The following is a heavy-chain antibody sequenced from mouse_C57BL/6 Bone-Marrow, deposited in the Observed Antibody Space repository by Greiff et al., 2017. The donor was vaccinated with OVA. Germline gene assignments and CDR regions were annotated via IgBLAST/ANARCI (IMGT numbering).Heavy chain of an antibody. D-gene: IGHD1-1*01. J-gene: IGHJ2*01. V-gene: IGHV1-53*01. CDR1: GYTFTSYW. CDR2: INPSNGGT. CDR3: ARSYGSSFYYFDY. Sequence: SGAELARPGASVKLSCKASGYTFTSYWMHWVKQRPGQGLEWIGNINPSNGGTNYNEKFKSKATLTVDKSSSTAYMQLSSLTSEDSAVYYCARSYGSSFYYFDYWGQGTTLTVSS.